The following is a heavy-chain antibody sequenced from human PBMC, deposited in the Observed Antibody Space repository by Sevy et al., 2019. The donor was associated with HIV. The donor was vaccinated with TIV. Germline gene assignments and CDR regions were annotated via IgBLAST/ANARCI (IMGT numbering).Heavy chain of an antibody. D-gene: IGHD4-17*01. CDR2: FDTEDGET. CDR3: ATNTDYGDSDY. Sequence: ASVKVSCKVSGYTLTELSIHWVRQAPGKGLGWMGSFDTEDGETLYAQKFQGRVTMTEDTSTDTAYMELSSLRSEDTAVYYCATNTDYGDSDYWGQGTLVTVSS. V-gene: IGHV1-24*01. CDR1: GYTLTELS. J-gene: IGHJ4*02.